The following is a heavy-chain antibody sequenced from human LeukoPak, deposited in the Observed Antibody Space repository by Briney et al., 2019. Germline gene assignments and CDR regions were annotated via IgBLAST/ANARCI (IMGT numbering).Heavy chain of an antibody. Sequence: GSLRLSCAASGFTFNTYDMHWVRQAPGKGLEYVSAISSNGGRTYYAESVKGRFTTSRDNSKKTLYLQMGSLRGEDTAVYYCTSLGYSYGSWGQGTLVTVSS. D-gene: IGHD5-18*01. CDR3: TSLGYSYGS. V-gene: IGHV3-64*02. J-gene: IGHJ5*02. CDR2: ISSNGGRT. CDR1: GFTFNTYD.